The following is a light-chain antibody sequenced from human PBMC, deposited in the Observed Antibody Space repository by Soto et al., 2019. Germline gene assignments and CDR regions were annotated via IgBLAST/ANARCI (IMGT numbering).Light chain of an antibody. Sequence: DIHMTQSPSTLSASVGDRVTITCRASQSISIWLAWYQQKPGKAPNLLIYKTSSLETGVPSRFSGSGSGTEFTLTTSSLQPDDFATYYCQHYNDYSGTFGQGTKAEVK. CDR2: KTS. J-gene: IGKJ1*01. CDR1: QSISIW. CDR3: QHYNDYSGT. V-gene: IGKV1-5*03.